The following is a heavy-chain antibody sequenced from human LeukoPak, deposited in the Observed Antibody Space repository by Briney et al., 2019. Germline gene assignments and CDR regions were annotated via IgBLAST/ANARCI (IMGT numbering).Heavy chain of an antibody. V-gene: IGHV3-73*01. CDR2: IRSKANSYAT. CDR3: TRLRTGVYYYDSSEAFDY. CDR1: GFTFSGSA. J-gene: IGHJ4*02. D-gene: IGHD3-22*01. Sequence: GGSLRLSCAASGFTFSGSAMHWVRQASGKGLEWVGRIRSKANSYATAYAASVKGRFTISRDDSKNTAYLQMNSLKTEDTAVYYCTRLRTGVYYYDSSEAFDYWGQGTLVTVSS.